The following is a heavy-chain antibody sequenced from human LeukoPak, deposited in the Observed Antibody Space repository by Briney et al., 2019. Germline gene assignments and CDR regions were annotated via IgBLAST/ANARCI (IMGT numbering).Heavy chain of an antibody. D-gene: IGHD3-10*01. CDR3: ARGDAGDSNSFYYGMDV. J-gene: IGHJ6*02. CDR2: IIPFFGTA. V-gene: IGHV1-69*13. CDR1: GGTFSSYA. Sequence: SVKVSCKASGGTFSSYAISWVRQAPGQGLEWMGGIIPFFGTANFAQKFQGRVTITADESTSTAYMELSSLRSEDTAVYFCARGDAGDSNSFYYGMDVWGQGTTVTVSS.